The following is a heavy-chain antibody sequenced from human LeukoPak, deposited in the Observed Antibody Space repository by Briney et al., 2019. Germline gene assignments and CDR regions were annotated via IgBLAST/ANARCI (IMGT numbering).Heavy chain of an antibody. CDR1: GGSISSYY. J-gene: IGHJ4*02. D-gene: IGHD3-9*01. CDR2: IYYSGST. CDR3: AWLPWYYDILTGYYKPSGFDY. Sequence: SETLSLTCTVSGGSISSYYWSWIRQPPGKGLEWIGYIYYSGSTNYNPSLKSRVTISVDTSKNQFSLKLSSVTAADTAVYYCAWLPWYYDILTGYYKPSGFDYWGQGTLVTVSS. V-gene: IGHV4-59*08.